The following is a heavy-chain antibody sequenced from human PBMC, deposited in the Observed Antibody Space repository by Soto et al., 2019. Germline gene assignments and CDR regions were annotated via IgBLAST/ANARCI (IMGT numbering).Heavy chain of an antibody. J-gene: IGHJ4*02. V-gene: IGHV4-30-2*01. CDR1: GGSISSGGYS. CDR2: MYHSGST. CDR3: ASASDY. Sequence: QLQLQESGSGLVKPSQTLSLTCAVSGGSISSGGYSWSWIRQPPGKGLEWIGYMYHSGSTYYNPSLKRRDTLSLERFKSTVAPEPSCVSAADAALCICASASDYWGQGTLVTVSS.